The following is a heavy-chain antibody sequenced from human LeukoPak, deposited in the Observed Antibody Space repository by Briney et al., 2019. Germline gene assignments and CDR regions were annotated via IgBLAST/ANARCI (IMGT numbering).Heavy chain of an antibody. D-gene: IGHD1-14*01. CDR2: IYYSGST. CDR1: GDSINSGDYL. J-gene: IGHJ6*02. CDR3: AQGATGPSYYYYGMDV. V-gene: IGHV4-61*08. Sequence: SETLSLTCTVSGDSINSGDYLWSWIRQPPGKGLGWIGYIYYSGSTNYNPSLKSRVTISVDTSKNQFSLKLSSVTAADTAVYYCAQGATGPSYYYYGMDVWGQGTTVTVSS.